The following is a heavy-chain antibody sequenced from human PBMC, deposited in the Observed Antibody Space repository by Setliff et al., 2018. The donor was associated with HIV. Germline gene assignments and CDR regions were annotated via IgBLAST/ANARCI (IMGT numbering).Heavy chain of an antibody. J-gene: IGHJ6*03. CDR1: GFTFSSYC. V-gene: IGHV3-21*01. Sequence: GGSLRLSCVASGFTFSSYCMDWFRQAPGKGLEWVSSISFGSTYIYQSDSVRGRFTISRDDAKRSLYLQMNSLGAEDTAVYYCARSGGIGNYNWDVWGKGTTVTVSS. CDR3: ARSGGIGNYNWDV. CDR2: ISFGSTYI. D-gene: IGHD1-1*01.